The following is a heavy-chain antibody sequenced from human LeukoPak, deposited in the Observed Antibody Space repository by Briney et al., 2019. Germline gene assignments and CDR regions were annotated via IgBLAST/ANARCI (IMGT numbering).Heavy chain of an antibody. Sequence: PGGSLRLSCAASGFTFSSYAMSWVRQAPGKGLEWVSAISGSGGSTYYADSVKGRFTISRDNSKNTLYLQMNSLRAEDTAVYYCARDRTPMGSSWYDYYYGMDVWGQGTTVTVSS. V-gene: IGHV3-23*01. CDR1: GFTFSSYA. CDR2: ISGSGGST. J-gene: IGHJ6*02. D-gene: IGHD6-13*01. CDR3: ARDRTPMGSSWYDYYYGMDV.